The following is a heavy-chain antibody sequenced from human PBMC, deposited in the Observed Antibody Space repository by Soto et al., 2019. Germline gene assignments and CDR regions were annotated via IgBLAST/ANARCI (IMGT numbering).Heavy chain of an antibody. V-gene: IGHV4-4*02. CDR3: ARDGGSGIRWPLWDRWFDL. J-gene: IGHJ5*02. CDR2: ISLSGRT. Sequence: QVQLQGSGTGLGKPSGTLSLSCVYSGGPLSGSNYGSWVRLSPGKGLEWSGEISLSGRTNYNPSFRSRVTISMDTSNNQLFLILDSCTAADPAKYYAARDGGSGIRWPLWDRWFDLRGQGIRVTVSS. D-gene: IGHD1-26*01. CDR1: GGPLSGSNY.